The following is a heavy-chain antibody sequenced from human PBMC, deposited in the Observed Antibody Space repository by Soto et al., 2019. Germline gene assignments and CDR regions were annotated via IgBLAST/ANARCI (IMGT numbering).Heavy chain of an antibody. J-gene: IGHJ6*03. D-gene: IGHD3-10*01. V-gene: IGHV1-2*04. CDR3: ARFDYGHGSGSYYNYYYYMDV. Sequence: ASVKVSCKASGYTFTGYYMHWVRQAPGQGLEWMGWINPNSGGTNYAQKFQGWVTMTRDTSISTAYMELSRLRSDDTAVYYCARFDYGHGSGSYYNYYYYMDVWGKGTTVTVSS. CDR1: GYTFTGYY. CDR2: INPNSGGT.